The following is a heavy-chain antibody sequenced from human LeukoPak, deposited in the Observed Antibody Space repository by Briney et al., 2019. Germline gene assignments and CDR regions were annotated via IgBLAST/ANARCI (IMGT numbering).Heavy chain of an antibody. CDR2: IIPILGIA. CDR3: ARARGDSFYYYGMDV. V-gene: IGHV1-69*04. Sequence: ASVKVSCKASGGTFSSHAISWVRQAPGQGLEWMGRIIPILGIANYAQKFQGRVTITADKSTSTAYMELSSLRSEDTAVYYCARARGDSFYYYGMDVWGQGTTVTVSS. J-gene: IGHJ6*02. CDR1: GGTFSSHA. D-gene: IGHD4-17*01.